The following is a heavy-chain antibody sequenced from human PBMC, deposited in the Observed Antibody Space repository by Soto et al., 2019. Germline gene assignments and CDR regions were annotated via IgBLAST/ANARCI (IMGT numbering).Heavy chain of an antibody. J-gene: IGHJ6*02. D-gene: IGHD3-22*01. CDR3: ARGVIVVVITTDYYYYGMDV. CDR2: IIPIFGTA. V-gene: IGHV1-69*13. CDR1: GGTFSSYA. Sequence: ASVKVSCKASGGTFSSYAISWVRQAPGQGLEWMGGIIPIFGTANYAQKFQGRVTITADESTSTAYMELSSLRSEDTAVYYCARGVIVVVITTDYYYYGMDVWGQGTTVTVSS.